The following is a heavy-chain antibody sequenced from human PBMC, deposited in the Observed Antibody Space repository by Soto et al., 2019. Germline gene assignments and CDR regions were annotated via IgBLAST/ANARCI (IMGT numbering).Heavy chain of an antibody. CDR2: ISSSSSTI. D-gene: IGHD3-16*02. CDR3: AREPDYVWGSYRPTIYFDC. Sequence: PGGSLRLSCAASGFTFSDYTMNWVRQAPGKGLEWVSYISSSSSTIYYADSVKGRFTISRDNAKNSLYLQMNSLRDEDTAVYYCAREPDYVWGSYRPTIYFDCWGQGTLVTVSS. CDR1: GFTFSDYT. V-gene: IGHV3-48*02. J-gene: IGHJ4*02.